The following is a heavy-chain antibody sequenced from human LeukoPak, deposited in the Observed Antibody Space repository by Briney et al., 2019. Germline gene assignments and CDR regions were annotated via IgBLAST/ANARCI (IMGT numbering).Heavy chain of an antibody. V-gene: IGHV1-2*02. CDR1: GYTFTGYY. CDR3: ARLILGYCSSTSCSGGLDFDY. D-gene: IGHD2-2*01. Sequence: ASVKVSCKASGYTFTGYYMHWVRQAPGQGLEWMGWINPNSGGTNYAQKFQGRVTMTRDTSISTAYMELSRLRSDDTAVYYCARLILGYCSSTSCSGGLDFDYWGQGTLVTVSS. J-gene: IGHJ4*02. CDR2: INPNSGGT.